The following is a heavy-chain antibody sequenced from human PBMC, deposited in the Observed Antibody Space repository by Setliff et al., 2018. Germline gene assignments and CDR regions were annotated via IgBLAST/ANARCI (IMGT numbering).Heavy chain of an antibody. V-gene: IGHV4-38-2*01. D-gene: IGHD3-10*01. J-gene: IGHJ5*02. CDR3: ARHVNGSGKYYNWFDP. Sequence: SETLSLTCAVSGYSIRSGNYWGWIRQPPGKGLEWIGSISHSGSAYYNPSLKSRVTISLDMSKNQFSLKLSSVTAADTAVYYCARHVNGSGKYYNWFDPWGQGTLVTVSS. CDR2: ISHSGSA. CDR1: GYSIRSGNY.